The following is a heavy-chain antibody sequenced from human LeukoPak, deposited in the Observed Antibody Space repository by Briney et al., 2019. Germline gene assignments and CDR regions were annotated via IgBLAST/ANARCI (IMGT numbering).Heavy chain of an antibody. V-gene: IGHV4-59*01. Sequence: SETLSLTCTVSGGSISGYYWSWLRQPPGKGLEWIGYIYYSGSINYNSSLKSRVIISVDTSRNQFSLKLSSMTAADTAVYYCVRNTLGHYDAFDIWGQGTMVTVSS. J-gene: IGHJ3*02. D-gene: IGHD1/OR15-1a*01. CDR2: IYYSGSI. CDR1: GGSISGYY. CDR3: VRNTLGHYDAFDI.